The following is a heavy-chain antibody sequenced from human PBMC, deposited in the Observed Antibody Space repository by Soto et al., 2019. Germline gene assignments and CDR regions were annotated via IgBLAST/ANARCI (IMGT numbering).Heavy chain of an antibody. J-gene: IGHJ4*02. CDR2: ISGSGGST. CDR3: AKAPYYYDSSGSQGYDY. CDR1: GFTFSSYA. D-gene: IGHD3-22*01. V-gene: IGHV3-23*01. Sequence: GGALRLSCAASGFTFSSYAMSWVRQAPGKGLEWVSAISGSGGSTYYADSVKGRFTISRDNSKNTLYLQMNSLRAEDTAVYYCAKAPYYYDSSGSQGYDYWGQGTLVTVSS.